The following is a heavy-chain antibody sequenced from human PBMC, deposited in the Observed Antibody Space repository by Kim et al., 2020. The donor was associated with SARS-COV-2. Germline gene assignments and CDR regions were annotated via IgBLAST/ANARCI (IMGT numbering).Heavy chain of an antibody. CDR3: AREGGVYCSGGSCSPEYFDY. CDR2: ISYDGSNK. V-gene: IGHV3-30*04. J-gene: IGHJ4*02. D-gene: IGHD2-15*01. CDR1: GFTFSSYA. Sequence: GGSLRLSCAASGFTFSSYAMHWVRQAPGKGLEWVAVISYDGSNKYYADSVKGRFTISRDNYKNTLYLQMNSLRAEDTAVYYCAREGGVYCSGGSCSPEYFDYWGQGTLVTVSS.